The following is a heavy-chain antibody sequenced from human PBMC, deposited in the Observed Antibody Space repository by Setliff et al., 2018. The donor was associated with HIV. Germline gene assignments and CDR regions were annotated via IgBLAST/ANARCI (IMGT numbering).Heavy chain of an antibody. Sequence: AGGSLRLSCAASGFTFSSAWMGWVRQAPAKGLEWVANISPDGSATYYADSVKGRFTISRDNRNKFLYLQMNSLSAGDTALYYCARGQTMYGVVIYDAFNVWGHGTMVTVSS. V-gene: IGHV3-7*03. CDR1: GFTFSSAW. CDR2: ISPDGSAT. CDR3: ARGQTMYGVVIYDAFNV. J-gene: IGHJ3*01. D-gene: IGHD3-3*01.